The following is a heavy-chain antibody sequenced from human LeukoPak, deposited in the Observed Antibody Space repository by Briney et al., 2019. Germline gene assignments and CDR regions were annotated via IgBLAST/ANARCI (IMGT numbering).Heavy chain of an antibody. CDR1: GGSISGYY. CDR2: IYYSGTV. D-gene: IGHD2-2*02. V-gene: IGHV4-59*01. J-gene: IGHJ6*02. Sequence: SETLSLTCTVSGGSISGYYWSWLRQPPGKGLEWVGNIYYSGTVNYSPSLKTRVTISVATSNNQFSLNLLSVTAADSAVYYCARGCDTGYGYYGMDVWGQGTTVTVSS. CDR3: ARGCDTGYGYYGMDV.